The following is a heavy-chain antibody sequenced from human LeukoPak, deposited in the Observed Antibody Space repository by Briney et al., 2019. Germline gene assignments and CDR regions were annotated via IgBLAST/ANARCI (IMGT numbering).Heavy chain of an antibody. Sequence: PGESLKISCEGSGYNFANSWIAWVRQMPGKGLECMGIIYPGDSDTRYSPSFQGQVAISADKSINTAYLQWNRLKASDTAIYYCARSALDCRNHWFDFWGQGTLVTVSS. CDR2: IYPGDSDT. D-gene: IGHD2-21*02. CDR3: ARSALDCRNHWFDF. CDR1: GYNFANSW. J-gene: IGHJ5*01. V-gene: IGHV5-51*01.